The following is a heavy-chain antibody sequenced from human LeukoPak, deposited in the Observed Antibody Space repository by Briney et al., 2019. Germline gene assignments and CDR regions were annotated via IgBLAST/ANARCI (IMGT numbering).Heavy chain of an antibody. CDR1: GFTFSSYS. Sequence: GGSLRLSCAASGFTFSSYSMNWVRQAPGKGLEWVSSISSSSSYIYYADSVKGRFTISRDNAKNSLYPQMNSLRAEDTAVYYCARGPGIAAHDYWGQGTLVTVSS. V-gene: IGHV3-21*01. D-gene: IGHD6-6*01. CDR2: ISSSSSYI. J-gene: IGHJ4*02. CDR3: ARGPGIAAHDY.